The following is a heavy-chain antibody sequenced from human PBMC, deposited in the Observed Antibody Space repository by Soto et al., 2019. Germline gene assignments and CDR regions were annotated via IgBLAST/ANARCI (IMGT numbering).Heavy chain of an antibody. V-gene: IGHV3-73*02. CDR2: IRSKPNNYAT. J-gene: IGHJ6*02. CDR3: AGDFYYNMDF. Sequence: EVQLVESGGGLVHPGGSLKLSCAASGFPFNGSAMHWVRQASGKGLEWVGRIRSKPNNYATAYAASLKGRFTISRDDSKNTAYLQMNSLKPDDTAVYYCAGDFYYNMDFWGHGTTVTVSS. CDR1: GFPFNGSA.